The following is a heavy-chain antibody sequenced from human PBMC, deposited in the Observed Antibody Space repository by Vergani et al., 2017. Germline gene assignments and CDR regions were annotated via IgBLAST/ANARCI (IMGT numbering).Heavy chain of an antibody. J-gene: IGHJ6*03. D-gene: IGHD5-18*01. V-gene: IGHV4-59*01. CDR3: ARGREYSYGPADYYYYYMDV. Sequence: QVQLQESGPGLVKPSETLSLTCTVSGGSISSYYWSWIRQPPGKGLEWIGYIYYSGSTNYNPSLKSRVTISVDTSKNQFSLKLSSVTAADTAVYYWARGREYSYGPADYYYYYMDVWSKGP. CDR2: IYYSGST. CDR1: GGSISSYY.